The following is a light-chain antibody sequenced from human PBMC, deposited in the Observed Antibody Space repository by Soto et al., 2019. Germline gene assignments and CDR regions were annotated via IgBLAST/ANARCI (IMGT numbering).Light chain of an antibody. CDR3: SSYATGDNDV. V-gene: IGLV2-8*01. J-gene: IGLJ1*01. CDR2: EVN. CDR1: SSDVGGYNY. Sequence: QSALTQPPSASGSPGQSVAISCTGTSSDVGGYNYVSWYQQHPGKAPKLMIYEVNKRPSGVPDRFSGSKSGNTASLTVSGLQAEDEADYYCSSYATGDNDVFGSGTKLTVL.